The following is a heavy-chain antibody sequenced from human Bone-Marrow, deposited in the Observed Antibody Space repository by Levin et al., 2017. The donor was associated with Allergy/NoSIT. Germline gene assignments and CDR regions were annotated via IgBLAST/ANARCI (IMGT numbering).Heavy chain of an antibody. J-gene: IGHJ4*02. CDR2: IWFDGNNK. D-gene: IGHD3-9*01. CDR3: ARDLTDYDLLTGPIGH. V-gene: IGHV3-33*01. CDR1: GFNFNKYG. Sequence: GESLKISCAASGFNFNKYGMHWVRQAPGKGLEWVAVIWFDGNNKYYADSVKGRFTISRDNSKNTLFLQMTGLTDEDAAVYYCARDLTDYDLLTGPIGHWGQGTLVSVSS.